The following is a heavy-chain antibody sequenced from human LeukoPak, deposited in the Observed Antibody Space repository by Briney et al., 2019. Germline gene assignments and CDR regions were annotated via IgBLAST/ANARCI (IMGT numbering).Heavy chain of an antibody. CDR2: IFFSGST. D-gene: IGHD6-6*01. J-gene: IGHJ6*02. V-gene: IGHV4-59*08. Sequence: PSETLSLTCTVSGGSISSYYWSWIRQPPGRGLEWIGYIFFSGSTTYNPSLKSRVTISVDTSKNQFSLKLSSVTAADTAVYYCARQYSRSIWDYYCYGMDVWGQGTTVTVSS. CDR1: GGSISSYY. CDR3: ARQYSRSIWDYYCYGMDV.